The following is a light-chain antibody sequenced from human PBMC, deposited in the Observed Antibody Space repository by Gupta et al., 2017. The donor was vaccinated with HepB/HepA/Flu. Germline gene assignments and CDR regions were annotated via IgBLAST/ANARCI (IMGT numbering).Light chain of an antibody. CDR1: DLEPIL. CDR3: QVWDTGTDPWV. V-gene: IGLV3-21*02. CDR2: DDT. Sequence: SYVLSPPSAVSVAPGQTAVIPCGGNDLEPILVHWYQQRPGQAPVLVVYDDTDRPSGNPDRFSGSKSGNTATLTISRVEAGDEADYYCQVWDTGTDPWVFGGGTKLTVL. J-gene: IGLJ3*02.